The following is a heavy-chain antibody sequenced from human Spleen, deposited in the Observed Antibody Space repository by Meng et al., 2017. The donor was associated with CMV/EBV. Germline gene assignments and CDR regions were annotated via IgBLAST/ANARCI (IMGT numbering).Heavy chain of an antibody. CDR2: IHPHRGDT. V-gene: IGHV1-2*02. D-gene: IGHD3-10*01. Sequence: ASVKVSCKASGYTFTAHYFHWVRQAPGQGLEWMGWIHPHRGDTNYAQQFQGRVTMTRDTSISTVYMELRRLRSDDTAVYFCASSIIMIRGVMAYWGQGSLVTVSS. CDR3: ASSIIMIRGVMAY. CDR1: GYTFTAHY. J-gene: IGHJ4*02.